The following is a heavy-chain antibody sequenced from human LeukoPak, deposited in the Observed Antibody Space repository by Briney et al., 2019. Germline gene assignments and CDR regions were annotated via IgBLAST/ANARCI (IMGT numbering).Heavy chain of an antibody. CDR3: ARVFGPSNTPPFDY. Sequence: ASVKVSCKASGYTFTGYYMHWVRQAPGQGLEWMGWINPNSGGTNYAQKFQGRVTMTRDTSISTAYMELSRLRSDDTAVYYCARVFGPSNTPPFDYWGQGTLVTVSS. D-gene: IGHD2/OR15-2a*01. J-gene: IGHJ4*02. V-gene: IGHV1-2*02. CDR1: GYTFTGYY. CDR2: INPNSGGT.